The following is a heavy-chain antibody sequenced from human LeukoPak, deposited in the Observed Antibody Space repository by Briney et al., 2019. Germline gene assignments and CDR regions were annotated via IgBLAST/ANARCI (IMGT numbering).Heavy chain of an antibody. CDR1: GFTFSSYT. V-gene: IGHV3-21*04. CDR2: ISGSSTHK. D-gene: IGHD6-19*01. J-gene: IGHJ4*02. Sequence: GGSLRLSCAASGFTFSSYTMNWVRQAPGKGLEWVSSISGSSTHKYYADSVKGRFTISRDNAKNSLYLQMNSLRVEDTAVYYCAKTTTGYSSGRYPGWPVDYWGQGTLVTVSS. CDR3: AKTTTGYSSGRYPGWPVDY.